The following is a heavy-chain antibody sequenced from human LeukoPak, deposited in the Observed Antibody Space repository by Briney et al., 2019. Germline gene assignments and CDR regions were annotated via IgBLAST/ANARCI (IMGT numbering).Heavy chain of an antibody. V-gene: IGHV4-4*09. CDR3: ARHGSVRSPLGP. CDR1: GGSISSYY. Sequence: SETLPLTCTVSGGSISSYYWSWIRQPPGKGLEWIGYIYATGSTNYNPSLKSRVTISVDTSKNQFTLNLRSVTAADTAVYYCARHGSVRSPLGPWGQGTLVTVSP. CDR2: IYATGST. D-gene: IGHD3-10*01. J-gene: IGHJ5*02.